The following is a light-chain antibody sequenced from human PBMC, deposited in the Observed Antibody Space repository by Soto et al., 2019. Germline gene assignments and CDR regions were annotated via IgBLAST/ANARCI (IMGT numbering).Light chain of an antibody. CDR1: QGIGSD. V-gene: IGKV3-11*01. CDR3: QQRSKWPPIT. Sequence: EIVLTQSPATLSLSPGDRASLSCRASQGIGSDLAWYQQKPGQAPRLLISGASDRATGIPARFSGSGSGTDFTLTISNVDSEDFAIYFCQQRSKWPPITFGQGTRLDI. J-gene: IGKJ5*01. CDR2: GAS.